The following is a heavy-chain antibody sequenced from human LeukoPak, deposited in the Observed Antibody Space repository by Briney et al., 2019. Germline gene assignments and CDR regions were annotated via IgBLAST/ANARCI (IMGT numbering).Heavy chain of an antibody. Sequence: PRGSLRLSCAASGFTFSSYGMHWVRQAPGKGLEWVAFIRYDGSNKYYADSVKGRFTISGDNSKNTLYLQINSLRAEDTAVYYCAKDSRYGSGSYYYFGYWGQGTLVTVSS. J-gene: IGHJ4*02. CDR1: GFTFSSYG. V-gene: IGHV3-30*02. D-gene: IGHD3-10*01. CDR2: IRYDGSNK. CDR3: AKDSRYGSGSYYYFGY.